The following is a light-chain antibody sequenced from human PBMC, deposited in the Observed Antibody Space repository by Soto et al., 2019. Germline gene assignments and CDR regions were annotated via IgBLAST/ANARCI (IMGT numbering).Light chain of an antibody. CDR3: TSWTTSTTMI. V-gene: IGLV2-14*03. CDR2: DVN. CDR1: SSYIGAYNF. J-gene: IGLJ2*01. Sequence: SVLTQPASVCGSPGESVTLSRTGNSSYIGAYNFVSWYQQHPGKAPKLMLYDVNIRPSGVSNRFSGSKSGNTASLTISGLQAEDEADYYCTSWTTSTTMIFGGGTKVTVL.